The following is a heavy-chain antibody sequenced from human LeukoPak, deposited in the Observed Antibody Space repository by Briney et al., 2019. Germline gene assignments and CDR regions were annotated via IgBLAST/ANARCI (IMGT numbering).Heavy chain of an antibody. CDR1: GFTFSSYA. CDR2: IKQDGSEK. CDR3: ARIEYHPARGFDP. J-gene: IGHJ5*02. Sequence: GGSLRLSCAASGFTFSSYAMNWVRQAPGKGLEWVANIKQDGSEKYYVDSVKGRFTISRDNAKNSLYLQMNSLRAEDTAVYYCARIEYHPARGFDPWGQGTLVTVSS. V-gene: IGHV3-7*01. D-gene: IGHD2-2*01.